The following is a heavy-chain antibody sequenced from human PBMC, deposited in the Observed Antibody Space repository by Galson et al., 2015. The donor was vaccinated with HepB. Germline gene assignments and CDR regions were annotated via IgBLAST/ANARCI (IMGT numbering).Heavy chain of an antibody. CDR1: GDSIGPYF. CDR3: ARDRGAASSGWYDL. CDR2: MYISGRT. J-gene: IGHJ5*02. V-gene: IGHV4-4*07. D-gene: IGHD6-19*01. Sequence: ETLSLTCTVSGDSIGPYFWSWIRPPAGKRLEGMGRMYISGRTYHNPSLASRVTLSLDTSRNQFSLKMTSVTAADTAVYFCARDRGAASSGWYDLRGQGTLVTVAS.